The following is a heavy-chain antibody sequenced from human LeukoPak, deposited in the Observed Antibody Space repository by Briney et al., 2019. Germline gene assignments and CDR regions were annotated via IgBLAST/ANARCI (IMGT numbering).Heavy chain of an antibody. V-gene: IGHV3-53*01. Sequence: GGSLRLSCAASGFTFSDYYMTWVRQAPGKGPEWVSLIYHGGTTDYADSVKGRFTISRDNAKNTVFLQMNSLRAEDTALYYCAKEDHGTYSTAFDYWGQGTLVTVSS. CDR3: AKEDHGTYSTAFDY. CDR2: IYHGGTT. D-gene: IGHD1-26*01. J-gene: IGHJ4*02. CDR1: GFTFSDYY.